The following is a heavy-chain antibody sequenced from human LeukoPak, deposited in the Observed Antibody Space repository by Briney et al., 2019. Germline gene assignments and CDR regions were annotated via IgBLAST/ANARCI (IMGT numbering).Heavy chain of an antibody. D-gene: IGHD6-19*01. J-gene: IGHJ4*02. V-gene: IGHV3-66*02. CDR3: ARGETVAGLFDY. CDR1: GFTVSRNY. CDR2: IYTGGST. Sequence: GGSLRLSCAASGFTVSRNYMSWVRQAPGKGLEWVSFIYTGGSTYYAESVKGRFTISRDTSQNTLYLQMNSLRAEDTAVYYCARGETVAGLFDYWGQGTLVAVSS.